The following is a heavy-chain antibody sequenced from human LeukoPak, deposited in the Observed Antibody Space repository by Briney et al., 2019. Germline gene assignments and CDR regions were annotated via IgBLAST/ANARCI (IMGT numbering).Heavy chain of an antibody. CDR3: ARDVVVVVAADSNFDY. Sequence: PGGSLRLSCAASGFTFSSYWMSWVRQAPGKGLEWVANIKQDGNEKDYVDSVRGRFTISRDNAKNSLYLQMNSLRAEDTAVYYCARDVVVVVAADSNFDYWGQGTLVTVSS. CDR1: GFTFSSYW. D-gene: IGHD2-15*01. V-gene: IGHV3-7*01. J-gene: IGHJ4*02. CDR2: IKQDGNEK.